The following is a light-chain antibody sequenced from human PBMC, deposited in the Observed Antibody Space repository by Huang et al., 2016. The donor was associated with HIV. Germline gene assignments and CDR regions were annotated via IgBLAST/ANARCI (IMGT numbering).Light chain of an antibody. Sequence: IMMTQSPATLSLSPGQGATLPCRASQSVSTNLAWYQQKPGQAPRLLIYDAATRATGISARFRGSGSGTEFTLTITSLQSEDFAVYFCQQYSDWPITFGPGTTVDLK. V-gene: IGKV3-15*01. CDR1: QSVSTN. CDR2: DAA. J-gene: IGKJ3*01. CDR3: QQYSDWPIT.